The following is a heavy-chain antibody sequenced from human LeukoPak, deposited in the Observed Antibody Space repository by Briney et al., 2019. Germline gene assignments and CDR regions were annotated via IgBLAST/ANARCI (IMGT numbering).Heavy chain of an antibody. CDR3: AKSTGYSRDAFDI. D-gene: IGHD6-13*01. CDR2: ISGSGGST. V-gene: IGHV3-23*01. J-gene: IGHJ3*02. CDR1: GFTFSSYA. Sequence: PGGSLRLSCAASGFTFSSYAMSWARQAPGKGLEWVSAISGSGGSTYYADSVKGRFTISRDNSKNTLYLQMNSLRAEDTAVYYCAKSTGYSRDAFDIWGQGTMVTVSS.